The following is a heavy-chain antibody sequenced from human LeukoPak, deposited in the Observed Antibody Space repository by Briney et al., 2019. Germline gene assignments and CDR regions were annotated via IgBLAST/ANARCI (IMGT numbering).Heavy chain of an antibody. V-gene: IGHV3-74*01. Sequence: RRSLRLSCAASGFTFSSHWMHWVSQAPGKGLVWVSRLNCEGKRTSYADSVKGRFTICRDHAKHTLYLQMNSLRAEDTAVFFCAREDYNDSGWYFDLGGRGTLVSLST. CDR1: GFTFSSHW. D-gene: IGHD3-22*01. CDR2: LNCEGKRT. J-gene: IGHJ2*01. CDR3: AREDYNDSGWYFDL.